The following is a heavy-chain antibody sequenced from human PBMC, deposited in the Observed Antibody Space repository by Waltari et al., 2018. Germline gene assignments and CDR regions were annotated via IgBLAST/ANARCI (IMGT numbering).Heavy chain of an antibody. CDR2: ISDDGSNK. V-gene: IGHV3-30-3*01. CDR3: ARDRAVAGTGEKFDY. Sequence: QVQLVESGGGVVQPGRSLRLSCAASGFTFSSYAMHWVRQAPGKGLEWVSVISDDGSNKYYADSVKCRFTISRDNSKNTLYLQMNSLRAEDTAVYYCARDRAVAGTGEKFDYWGQGTLVTVSS. D-gene: IGHD6-19*01. CDR1: GFTFSSYA. J-gene: IGHJ4*02.